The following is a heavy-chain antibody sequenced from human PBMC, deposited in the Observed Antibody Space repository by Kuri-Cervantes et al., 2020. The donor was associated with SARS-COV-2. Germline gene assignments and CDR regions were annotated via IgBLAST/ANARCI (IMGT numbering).Heavy chain of an antibody. V-gene: IGHV3-30-3*01. J-gene: IGHJ4*02. D-gene: IGHD4-17*01. CDR3: AGIYGDDDLDY. Sequence: GGSLRLSCAASGFTFSSYAMHWVRQAPGKGLEWVAVISYDGSNKYYADSVKGRFTISRDNSKNTLYLQMNSLRAEDTAVYYCAGIYGDDDLDYWGQGTLVTVSS. CDR1: GFTFSSYA. CDR2: ISYDGSNK.